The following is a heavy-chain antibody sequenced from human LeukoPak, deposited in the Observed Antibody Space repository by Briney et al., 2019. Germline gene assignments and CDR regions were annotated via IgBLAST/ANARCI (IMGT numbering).Heavy chain of an antibody. Sequence: GASVKVSCKASGYTFTGYYMHWVRQAPGQGLEWVGWINPNSCGTNYAQKFQGRVTMTRDTSISTAYMELSRLRSDDTAVYYCARVGKGYYGSGSYRGPLGYWGQGTLVTVSS. D-gene: IGHD3-10*01. J-gene: IGHJ4*02. CDR1: GYTFTGYY. V-gene: IGHV1-2*02. CDR2: INPNSCGT. CDR3: ARVGKGYYGSGSYRGPLGY.